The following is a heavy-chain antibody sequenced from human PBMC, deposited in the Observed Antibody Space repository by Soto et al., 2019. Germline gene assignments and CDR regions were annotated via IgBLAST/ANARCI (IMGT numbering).Heavy chain of an antibody. V-gene: IGHV3-48*02. CDR3: ARDPSSRHYGDPPYYYYYGMDV. Sequence: EVQLVESGGGLVQPGGSLRLSCAASGFTFSSYSMNWVRQAPGKGLEWVSYISSSSSTIYYADSVKGRFTISRDNAQNSLYLQMNRLRDEHTAVYYCARDPSSRHYGDPPYYYYYGMDVWGQGTTVTVSS. CDR1: GFTFSSYS. CDR2: ISSSSSTI. J-gene: IGHJ6*02. D-gene: IGHD4-17*01.